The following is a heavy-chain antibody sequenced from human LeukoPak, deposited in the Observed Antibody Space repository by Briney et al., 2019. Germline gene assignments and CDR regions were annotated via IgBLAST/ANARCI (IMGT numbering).Heavy chain of an antibody. J-gene: IGHJ4*02. D-gene: IGHD3-16*01. CDR2: IYSSGRT. Sequence: SQTLSLTCTVSGDSISSGSYHWSWIRQPAGEGLEWIGRIYSSGRTHYSPSLKSRVAISVDTSKNRFSLRLSSVTAADTAVYYCARQTYMGDFDYWGQGTLVTVSS. V-gene: IGHV4-61*02. CDR3: ARQTYMGDFDY. CDR1: GDSISSGSYH.